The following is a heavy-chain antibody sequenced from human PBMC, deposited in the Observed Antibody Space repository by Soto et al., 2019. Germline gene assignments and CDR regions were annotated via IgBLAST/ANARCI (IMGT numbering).Heavy chain of an antibody. Sequence: QVQPQESGPGLVKPSQTLSLTCTVSGGSISSGGYYWSWIRQHPGKGLEWIGYIYYSGSTYYNPSPESRLTISVDTSKNQLSLELSSVTAADTAVYYCARERIVTGNNCFDPWGQGTLVSVSS. CDR3: ARERIVTGNNCFDP. CDR2: IYYSGST. J-gene: IGHJ5*02. CDR1: GGSISSGGYY. V-gene: IGHV4-31*03. D-gene: IGHD6-19*01.